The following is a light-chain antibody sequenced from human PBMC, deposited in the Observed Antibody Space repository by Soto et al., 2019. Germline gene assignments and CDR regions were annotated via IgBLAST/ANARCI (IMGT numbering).Light chain of an antibody. CDR1: RSNIGSNN. J-gene: IGLJ1*01. CDR3: AAWDDSLNGVYV. V-gene: IGLV1-44*01. CDR2: SND. Sequence: QSVLAQPPSASGTPGQRVTISCSGSRSNIGSNNVYWYQQLSGTAPELLIYSNDKRPSGVPDRFSGSKSGTSASLAISGLRSEDEADYYCAAWDDSLNGVYVFGPGTKVTVL.